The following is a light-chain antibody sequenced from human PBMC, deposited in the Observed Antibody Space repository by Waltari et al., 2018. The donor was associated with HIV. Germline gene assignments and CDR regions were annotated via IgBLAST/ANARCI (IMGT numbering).Light chain of an antibody. J-gene: IGLJ1*01. V-gene: IGLV1-44*01. CDR3: AAWNDSLSGYV. CDR2: SDN. Sequence: QSVLTQPPSASGTPGQRVTISCSGSSSNIGSNTVNWYPQLPRTGPKLLIHSDNQRPSGIPDRFSGSKSDTSASLAISGLQSEDEADYYCAAWNDSLSGYVFGTGTKVTV. CDR1: SSNIGSNT.